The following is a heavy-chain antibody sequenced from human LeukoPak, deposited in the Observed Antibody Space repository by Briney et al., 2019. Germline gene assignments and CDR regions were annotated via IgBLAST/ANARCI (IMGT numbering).Heavy chain of an antibody. J-gene: IGHJ6*02. Sequence: ASVKVSCKASGYTFTSYGISWVRQAPGQGLEWMGWISAYNGNTNYAQKLQGRVTMTTDTSTSTAYMELRSLRSEDTAVYYCARDLEVRGVIPNVYGMDVWGQGTTVTVSS. CDR1: GYTFTSYG. V-gene: IGHV1-18*01. D-gene: IGHD3-10*01. CDR3: ARDLEVRGVIPNVYGMDV. CDR2: ISAYNGNT.